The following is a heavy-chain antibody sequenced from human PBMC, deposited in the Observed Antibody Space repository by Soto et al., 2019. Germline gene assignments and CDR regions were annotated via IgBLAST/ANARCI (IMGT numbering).Heavy chain of an antibody. CDR1: GYTFTSYG. J-gene: IGHJ4*02. Sequence: QVQLVQSGAEVKKPGASVKVSCKASGYTFTSYGISWVRQAPGQGLEWMGWISAYNGNTNYAQKLQGRVXXTXDXXTSTAYMELRSLRSDDTAVYYCATQYSSGWYGHDYWGQGTLVTVSS. V-gene: IGHV1-18*01. CDR2: ISAYNGNT. CDR3: ATQYSSGWYGHDY. D-gene: IGHD6-19*01.